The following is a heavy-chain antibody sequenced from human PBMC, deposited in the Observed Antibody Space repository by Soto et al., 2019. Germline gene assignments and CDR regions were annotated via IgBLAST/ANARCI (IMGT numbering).Heavy chain of an antibody. CDR3: ARQDYITTWYLNY. CDR1: GFTFSAYA. V-gene: IGHV3-23*01. J-gene: IGHJ4*02. Sequence: EVQLLESGGGVVQPGGSLRLSCAASGFTFSAYAMTWVRQAPGKGLEWVSVISGSGGATYYADSVKGRFTISRDNSKNTLYLQMNSLRAEDTAVYYCARQDYITTWYLNYWGQGTLVTVSS. D-gene: IGHD2-2*02. CDR2: ISGSGGAT.